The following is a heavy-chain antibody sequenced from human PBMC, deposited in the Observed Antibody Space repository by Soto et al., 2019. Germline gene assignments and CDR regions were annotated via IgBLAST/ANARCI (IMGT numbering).Heavy chain of an antibody. J-gene: IGHJ6*02. Sequence: QVQLVESGGGVVQPGRSLRLSCAASGFTFSSYGMHWVRQAPGKGLEWVAVISYDGSNKYYADSVKGRFTISRDNSKNXXYXQXXSLRAEDTAVYYCAKELSTGYCSGGSCYIPVGMDVWGQGTTVTVSS. V-gene: IGHV3-30*18. CDR1: GFTFSSYG. CDR2: ISYDGSNK. D-gene: IGHD2-15*01. CDR3: AKELSTGYCSGGSCYIPVGMDV.